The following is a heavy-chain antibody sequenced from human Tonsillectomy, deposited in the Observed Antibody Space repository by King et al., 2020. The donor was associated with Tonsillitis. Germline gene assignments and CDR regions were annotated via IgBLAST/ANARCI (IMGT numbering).Heavy chain of an antibody. Sequence: QLVQSGAEVKKPGDSLKISCEGPGYTFTSAWIAWVRQMPGKGLEWRGIIYPGDSDTRYSPSFQGQVTMSADKSINTVYLQWRSLKASDTVTYYCARVSGSTALGWLDPGGQRSLVTVPS. J-gene: IGHJ5*02. CDR3: ARVSGSTALGWLDP. CDR2: IYPGDSDT. CDR1: GYTFTSAW. V-gene: IGHV5-51*01. D-gene: IGHD2-15*01.